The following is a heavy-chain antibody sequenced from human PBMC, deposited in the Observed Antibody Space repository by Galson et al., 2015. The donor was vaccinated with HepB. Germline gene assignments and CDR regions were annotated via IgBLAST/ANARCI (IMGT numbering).Heavy chain of an antibody. CDR3: ARGYSSGYPNWFDP. J-gene: IGHJ5*02. D-gene: IGHD3-22*01. Sequence: SLRLSCAASGFTFSSYWMHWVRQAPGKGLVWVSRINSDGSSTSYADSVKGRFTISRDNAKNTLYLQMNSLRAEDTAVYYCARGYSSGYPNWFDPWGQGTLVTVSS. CDR1: GFTFSSYW. CDR2: INSDGSST. V-gene: IGHV3-74*01.